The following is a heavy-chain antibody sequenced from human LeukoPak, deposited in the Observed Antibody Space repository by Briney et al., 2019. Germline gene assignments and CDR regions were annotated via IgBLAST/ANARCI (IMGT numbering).Heavy chain of an antibody. CDR1: GFTFSSYA. J-gene: IGHJ5*02. D-gene: IGHD3-22*01. CDR2: ISGSGGST. Sequence: SGGSLRLSCAASGFTFSSYAMSWVRQAPGKGLEWVSAISGSGGSTYYADSVKGRFTISRDNSKNTLYLQMNSLRAEDTAVYYGARARGIGISMIVVVIDGWFDPWGQGTLVTVSS. CDR3: ARARGIGISMIVVVIDGWFDP. V-gene: IGHV3-23*01.